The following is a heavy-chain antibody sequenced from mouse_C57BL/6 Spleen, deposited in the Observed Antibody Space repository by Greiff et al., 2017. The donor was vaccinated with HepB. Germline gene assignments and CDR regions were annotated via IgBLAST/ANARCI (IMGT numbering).Heavy chain of an antibody. V-gene: IGHV1-50*01. J-gene: IGHJ3*01. CDR3: AREEYGHGFAY. D-gene: IGHD2-10*02. CDR1: GYTFTSYW. CDR2: IDPSDSYT. Sequence: VQLQQPGAELVKPGASVKLSCKASGYTFTSYWMQWVKQRPGQGLEWIGEIDPSDSYTNYNQKFKGKATLTVDTSSSTAYMQLSSLTSEDSAVYYCAREEYGHGFAYWGQGTLVTVSA.